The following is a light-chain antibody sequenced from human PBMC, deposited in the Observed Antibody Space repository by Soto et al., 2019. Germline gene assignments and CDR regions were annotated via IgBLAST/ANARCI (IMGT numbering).Light chain of an antibody. CDR2: AAS. J-gene: IGKJ4*01. CDR3: QQLNSYPLT. CDR1: QGISSY. Sequence: DIQLTQSPSFLSASVGDRVTITCRASQGISSYLAWYQQKPGKAPKLLIHAASTLQSGVPSRFSGSGSGTEFTLTISSLQPEDFAFYYCQQLNSYPLTFGGGTKVEIK. V-gene: IGKV1-9*01.